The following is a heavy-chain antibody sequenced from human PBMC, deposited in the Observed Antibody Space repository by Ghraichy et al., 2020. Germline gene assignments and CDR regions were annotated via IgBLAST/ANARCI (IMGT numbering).Heavy chain of an antibody. CDR2: ISGSGGST. CDR3: AKGPSPYDYVWGSSDFDY. V-gene: IGHV3-23*01. CDR1: GFTFSSYA. Sequence: GGSLRLPCAASGFTFSSYAMSWVRQAPGKGLEWVSAISGSGGSTYYADSVKGRFTISRDNSKNTLYLQMNSLRAEDTAVYYCAKGPSPYDYVWGSSDFDYWGQGTLVTVSS. D-gene: IGHD3-16*01. J-gene: IGHJ4*02.